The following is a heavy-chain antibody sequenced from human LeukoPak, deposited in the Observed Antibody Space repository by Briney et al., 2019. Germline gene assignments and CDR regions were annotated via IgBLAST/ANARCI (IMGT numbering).Heavy chain of an antibody. V-gene: IGHV4-59*01. Sequence: SETLSLTRTVSGGSISSYYWSWIRQPPGKGLEWIGYIYYSGSTNYNPSLKSRVTISVDTSKNQFSLKLSSVTAADTAVYYCARDRTTVVTSVYWYFDLWGRGTLVTVSS. J-gene: IGHJ2*01. D-gene: IGHD4-23*01. CDR2: IYYSGST. CDR1: GGSISSYY. CDR3: ARDRTTVVTSVYWYFDL.